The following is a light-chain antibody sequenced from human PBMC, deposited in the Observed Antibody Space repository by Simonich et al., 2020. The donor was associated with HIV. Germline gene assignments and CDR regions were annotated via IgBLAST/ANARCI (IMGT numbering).Light chain of an antibody. J-gene: IGKJ1*01. CDR3: QQYGSSPRT. CDR1: QSVSSN. V-gene: IGKV3-15*01. Sequence: EIVMTQSPATLSVSPGERATLSCRASQSVSSNLAWYQQNPGQAPRLLIYGASTRATGIPARFSGSGSGTEFTLTISSLQSEDFAVYYCQQYGSSPRTFGQGTKVEIK. CDR2: GAS.